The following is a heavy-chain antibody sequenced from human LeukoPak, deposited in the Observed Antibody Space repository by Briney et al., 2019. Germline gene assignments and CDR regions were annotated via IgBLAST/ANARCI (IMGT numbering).Heavy chain of an antibody. CDR1: GFTFSSYT. D-gene: IGHD3-9*01. J-gene: IGHJ3*02. CDR3: ARDTYDILTGYYKWAFDI. Sequence: GGSLRLSCAASGFTFSSYTMNWVRQAPGKGLEWVSSISSSSIYIYYADSVKGRFTISRDNAKNSLYLQMNSMRAEETAVYYCARDTYDILTGYYKWAFDIWGQGTMVTVSS. V-gene: IGHV3-21*06. CDR2: ISSSSIYI.